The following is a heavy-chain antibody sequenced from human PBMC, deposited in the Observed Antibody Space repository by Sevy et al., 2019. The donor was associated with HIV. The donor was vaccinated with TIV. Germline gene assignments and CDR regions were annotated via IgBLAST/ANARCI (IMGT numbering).Heavy chain of an antibody. V-gene: IGHV3-74*01. Sequence: GGSLRLSCAGSGFTFSNYWMHWVRQAPGKGLVWVSRINSDGSSTSYADSVTGRFTISRDNAKNTLYLQMNSLRAEDTAVYYCARGQYYRDTNTYFFMHYWGQGTLVTVSS. CDR1: GFTFSNYW. CDR3: ARGQYYRDTNTYFFMHY. J-gene: IGHJ4*02. CDR2: INSDGSST. D-gene: IGHD3-22*01.